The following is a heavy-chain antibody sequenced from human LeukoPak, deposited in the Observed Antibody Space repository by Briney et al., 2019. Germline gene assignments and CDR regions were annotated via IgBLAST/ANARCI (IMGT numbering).Heavy chain of an antibody. CDR2: ISSSSSFI. V-gene: IGHV3-21*01. CDR3: AREKAPYYCYMDV. J-gene: IGHJ6*03. CDR1: GFTLSSYE. Sequence: GGTLRLSFSASGFTLSSYEMNWVRQAPGKALEWVSSISSSSSFIYYVYSVKGRFTISRDNAKNSLYLQMNSLRAEDTAVYYCAREKAPYYCYMDVWGKGTTVTVSS.